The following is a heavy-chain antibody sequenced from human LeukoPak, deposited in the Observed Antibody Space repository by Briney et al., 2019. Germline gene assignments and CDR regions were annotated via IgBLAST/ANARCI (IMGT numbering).Heavy chain of an antibody. CDR3: ARGRYDSSGYHQKTYGMDV. D-gene: IGHD3-22*01. CDR2: INHSGST. J-gene: IGHJ6*02. V-gene: IGHV4-34*01. CDR1: GGSFSGYY. Sequence: SETLSPTCAVYGGSFSGYYWSWIRQPPGKGLEWIGEINHSGSTNYNPSLKSRVTISVDTSKNQFSLKLSSVTAADTAVYYCARGRYDSSGYHQKTYGMDVWGQGTTVTVSS.